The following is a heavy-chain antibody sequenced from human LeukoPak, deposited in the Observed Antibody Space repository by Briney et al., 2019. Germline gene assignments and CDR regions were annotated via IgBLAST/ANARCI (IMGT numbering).Heavy chain of an antibody. V-gene: IGHV3-23*01. D-gene: IGHD3-9*01. CDR3: AGVLRYSYGMGV. J-gene: IGHJ6*04. CDR2: ISGSGGST. CDR1: GFTFSSYA. Sequence: QSGGSLRLSCAASGFTFSSYAMSWVRQAPGKGLEWVSAISGSGGSTYYADSVKGRFTISRDNSKNTLYLQMNSLRAEDTAVYYCAGVLRYSYGMGVWGKGTTVTVSS.